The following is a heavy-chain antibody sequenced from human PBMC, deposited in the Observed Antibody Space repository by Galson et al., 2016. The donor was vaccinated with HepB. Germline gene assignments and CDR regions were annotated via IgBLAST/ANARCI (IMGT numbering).Heavy chain of an antibody. J-gene: IGHJ4*02. CDR2: ISSTGSGI. V-gene: IGHV3-48*02. CDR3: AREAYTHFDY. Sequence: SLRLSCAASGFNFSAYSLNWVRQAPGKGLEWVSYISSTGSGIYYADSVKGRFTVSRDNAKNSLYLQMNSLRDEDTAVYYCAREAYTHFDYWGQGTLVTVSS. CDR1: GFNFSAYS. D-gene: IGHD3-16*01.